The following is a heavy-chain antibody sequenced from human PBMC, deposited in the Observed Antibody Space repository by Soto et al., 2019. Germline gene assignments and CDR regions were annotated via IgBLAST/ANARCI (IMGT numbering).Heavy chain of an antibody. CDR2: IYYSGST. V-gene: IGHV4-39*01. CDR1: GGSISSSSYY. D-gene: IGHD4-17*01. J-gene: IGHJ6*02. CDR3: ARQGLRSHYYYYGMDV. Sequence: SETLSLTCTVSGGSISSSSYYWGWIRQPPGKGLEWIGSIYYSGSTHYNPSLKSRVTISVDTSKNQFSLKLSSVTAADTAVYYCARQGLRSHYYYYGMDVWGQGTTVTVSS.